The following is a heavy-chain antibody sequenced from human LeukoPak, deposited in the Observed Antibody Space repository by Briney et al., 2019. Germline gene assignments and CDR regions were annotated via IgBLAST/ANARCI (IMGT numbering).Heavy chain of an antibody. CDR3: ARGRDSIAARHFDY. CDR2: INHSGST. J-gene: IGHJ4*02. CDR1: GGSFSGYY. V-gene: IGHV4-34*01. Sequence: PSETLSLTCAVYGGSFSGYYWSWIRQPPGQGLGWIGEINHSGSTNYNPSLKSRVTISVDTSKNQFPLKLSSVTAADTAVYYCARGRDSIAARHFDYWGQGTLVTVSS. D-gene: IGHD6-6*01.